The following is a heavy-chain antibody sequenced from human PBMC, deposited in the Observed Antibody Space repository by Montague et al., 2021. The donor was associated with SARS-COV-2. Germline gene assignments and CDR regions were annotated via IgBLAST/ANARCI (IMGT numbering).Heavy chain of an antibody. CDR1: GGSFSNHY. J-gene: IGHJ4*02. Sequence: SETLSLTCAVYGGSFSNHYWSWIRQPQGKGLGWIGVGNERESTNSNPSLQRRVTISVATSKNKFTLRLSSMTAAATAIYYCARHLAISGQAAVCDGWGQGTLVTVSS. D-gene: IGHD2-15*01. V-gene: IGHV4-34*01. CDR2: GNEREST. CDR3: ARHLAISGQAAVCDG.